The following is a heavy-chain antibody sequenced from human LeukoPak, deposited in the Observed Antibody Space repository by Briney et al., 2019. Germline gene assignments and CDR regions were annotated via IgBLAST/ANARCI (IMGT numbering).Heavy chain of an antibody. CDR2: INSDGSST. Sequence: PGGSLRLSCAASGFTFSSYWMHWVRQAPGKGLVWVSRINSDGSSTSYADSVKGRFTISRDNAKNSLYLQMNSLRAEDTAVYYCARVRAVDRRESSSWYDLDYWGQGTLVTVSS. D-gene: IGHD6-13*01. V-gene: IGHV3-74*01. CDR3: ARVRAVDRRESSSWYDLDY. J-gene: IGHJ4*02. CDR1: GFTFSSYW.